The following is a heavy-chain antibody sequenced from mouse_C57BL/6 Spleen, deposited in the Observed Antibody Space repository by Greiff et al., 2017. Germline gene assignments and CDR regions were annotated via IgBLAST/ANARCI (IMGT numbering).Heavy chain of an antibody. Sequence: QVQLQQPGAELVRPGSSVKLSCKASGYTFTSYWMDWVKQRPGQGLEWIGNIFPSDSETHYNQKFKDKATLTVDKSSSTVYLELSRLTSDDSAVFNCERMGREYFDDWGQGTTLTVSS. CDR1: GYTFTSYW. V-gene: IGHV1-61*01. J-gene: IGHJ2*01. D-gene: IGHD1-1*01. CDR3: ERMGREYFDD. CDR2: IFPSDSET.